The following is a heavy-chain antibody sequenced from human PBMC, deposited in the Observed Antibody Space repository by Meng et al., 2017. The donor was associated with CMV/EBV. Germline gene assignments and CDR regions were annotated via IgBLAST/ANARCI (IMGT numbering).Heavy chain of an antibody. D-gene: IGHD4-17*01. CDR2: IYSGGST. CDR1: GFTVSSNY. Sequence: GGPLRLSCAASGFTVSSNYMSWVRQAPGKGLEWVSVIYSGGSTYYADSVKGRFTISRDNSKNTLYLQMNSLRAEDTAVYYCARRGVTTKEFDYWGQGTLVTVSS. CDR3: ARRGVTTKEFDY. J-gene: IGHJ4*02. V-gene: IGHV3-53*01.